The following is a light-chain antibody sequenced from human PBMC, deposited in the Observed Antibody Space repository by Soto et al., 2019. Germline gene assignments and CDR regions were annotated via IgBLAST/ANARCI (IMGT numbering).Light chain of an antibody. J-gene: IGKJ4*01. CDR2: AAS. Sequence: DSQFTHSPLLLSSSVGNRVTIISRASQGISSYLAWYQQKPGKAPKLLIYAASTLQSGVPSRFSGSESGTEFTLTISSLQPEDFATYYCQQLNTYPLTFGGGTKVDIK. CDR1: QGISSY. CDR3: QQLNTYPLT. V-gene: IGKV1-9*01.